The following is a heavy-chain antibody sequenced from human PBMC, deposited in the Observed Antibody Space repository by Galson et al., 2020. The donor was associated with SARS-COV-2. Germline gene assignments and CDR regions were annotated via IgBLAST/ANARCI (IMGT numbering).Heavy chain of an antibody. CDR2: IPYDGSNK. CDR3: ARDFRFLEWLFVTDDYYYGMDV. Sequence: TGGSLRLSCAASGLTFSSYAMNWVRQAPGKGLEWVAVIPYDGSNKYNADSVKGRFTITRDNSKNTLYLQMNSLRAEDTAVYYCARDFRFLEWLFVTDDYYYGMDVWGQGTTVTVSS. D-gene: IGHD3-3*01. J-gene: IGHJ6*02. V-gene: IGHV3-30-3*01. CDR1: GLTFSSYA.